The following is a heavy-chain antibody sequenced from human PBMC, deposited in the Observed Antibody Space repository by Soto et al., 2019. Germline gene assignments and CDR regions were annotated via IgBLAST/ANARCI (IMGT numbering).Heavy chain of an antibody. CDR1: GFTLTTAW. J-gene: IGHJ4*02. CDR3: AKDSKYQLLCLDY. V-gene: IGHV3-15*07. CDR2: IKSKTDGGTP. Sequence: GGSLRLSCAASGFTLTTAWINWVRQAPGKGLEWVGRIKSKTDGGTPDFAAPVRGRFAISRDNAKNSLYLQMNSLRAEDTALYYCAKDSKYQLLCLDYWGQGTLVTVSS. D-gene: IGHD2-2*01.